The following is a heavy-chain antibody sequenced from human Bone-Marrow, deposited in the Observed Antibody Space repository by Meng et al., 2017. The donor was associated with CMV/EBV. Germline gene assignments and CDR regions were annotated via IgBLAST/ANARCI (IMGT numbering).Heavy chain of an antibody. CDR1: GFTFSSYW. J-gene: IGHJ3*02. CDR3: ARDTLCPPPSYCGGDDAFDI. CDR2: ISSSSSYI. V-gene: IGHV3-21*01. D-gene: IGHD2-21*01. Sequence: GGSLRLSCAASGFTFSSYWMSWVRQAPGKGLEWVSSISSSSSYIYYADSVKGRFTISRDNAKNSLYLQMNSLRAEDTAVYYCARDTLCPPPSYCGGDDAFDIWGQGTMVTVSS.